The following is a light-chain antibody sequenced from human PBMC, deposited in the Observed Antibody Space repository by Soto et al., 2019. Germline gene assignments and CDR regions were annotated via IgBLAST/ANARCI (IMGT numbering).Light chain of an antibody. CDR2: AAS. CDR1: QSISNH. CDR3: QQSYSSPPT. Sequence: DIQMTQSPSSLSASVEDRVIITCRASQSISNHLNWYQQKPGKAHKLPIFAASSLQSGVPSRFSGSRSGPDFTLTISSLQPEDFATYYCQQSYSSPPTFGQGTKVDIK. J-gene: IGKJ1*01. V-gene: IGKV1-39*01.